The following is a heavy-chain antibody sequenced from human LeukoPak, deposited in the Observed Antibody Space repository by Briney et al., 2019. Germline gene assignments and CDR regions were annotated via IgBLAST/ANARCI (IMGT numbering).Heavy chain of an antibody. CDR1: GASISIQY. CDR2: IYYSGST. D-gene: IGHD2-15*01. V-gene: IGHV4-59*11. CDR3: ARGPYCSGGSWDFSIYYYYYVDV. J-gene: IGHJ6*03. Sequence: PSETLSLTWTVSGASISIQYCSWIRQPPGKGLEWIGYIYYSGSTNYNPSLKSRVTISVDTSKNQFSLKLSSVTAADTAVYYCARGPYCSGGSWDFSIYYYYYVDVWGKGTTVTVSS.